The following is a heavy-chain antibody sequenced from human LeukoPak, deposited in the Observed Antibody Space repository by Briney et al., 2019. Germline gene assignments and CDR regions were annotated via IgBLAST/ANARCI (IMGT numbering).Heavy chain of an antibody. V-gene: IGHV3-30-3*01. J-gene: IGHJ4*02. CDR2: ISYDGSNK. Sequence: GGSLTLSCAASGFTFSSYAMRWVRQAPGKGLEWVAVISYDGSNKYYADSVKGRFTISRDNSKNTLYLQMNSLRDEDTAVYYCARRTLLAIDYWGQGTLVTVSS. CDR3: ARRTLLAIDY. CDR1: GFTFSSYA. D-gene: IGHD3-3*01.